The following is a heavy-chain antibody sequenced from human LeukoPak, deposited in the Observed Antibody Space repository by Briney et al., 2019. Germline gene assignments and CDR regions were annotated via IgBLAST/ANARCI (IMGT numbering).Heavy chain of an antibody. CDR3: ALAYCGGDCYLDY. V-gene: IGHV3-66*01. D-gene: IGHD2-21*02. CDR1: GFTFSSYW. J-gene: IGHJ4*02. CDR2: IYSGGST. Sequence: GGSLRFSCAASGFTFSSYWMSWVRQAPGKGLEWVSVIYSGGSTYYADSVKGRFTISRDNSKNTLYLQMNSLRAEDTAVYYCALAYCGGDCYLDYWGQGTLVTVSS.